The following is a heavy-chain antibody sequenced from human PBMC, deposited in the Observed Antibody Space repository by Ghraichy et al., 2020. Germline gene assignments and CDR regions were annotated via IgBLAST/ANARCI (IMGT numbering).Heavy chain of an antibody. CDR2: FDPEDGET. V-gene: IGHV1-24*01. CDR3: ATQDSGSYKLGAFDI. D-gene: IGHD1-26*01. J-gene: IGHJ3*02. Sequence: ASVKVSCKVSGYTLTELSMHWVRQAPGKGLEWMGGFDPEDGETIYAQKFQGRVTMTEDTSTDTAYMELSSLRSEDTAVYYCATQDSGSYKLGAFDIWGQGTMVTVPS. CDR1: GYTLTELS.